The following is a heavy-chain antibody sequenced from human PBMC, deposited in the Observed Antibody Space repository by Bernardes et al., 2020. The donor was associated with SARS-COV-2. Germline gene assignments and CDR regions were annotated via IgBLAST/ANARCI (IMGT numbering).Heavy chain of an antibody. Sequence: SVKVFCKASEGPFRDYAISWVRQDPGQGLEWLGGIITRFDKTTYAKKFKGRVTITTDDSTSAVYSVLTSLTSDDTAMYYCARGIRNRHYYYGMDVWGHGATVIVSS. CDR1: EGPFRDYA. D-gene: IGHD6-13*01. J-gene: IGHJ6*02. CDR3: ARGIRNRHYYYGMDV. CDR2: IITRFDKT. V-gene: IGHV1-69*05.